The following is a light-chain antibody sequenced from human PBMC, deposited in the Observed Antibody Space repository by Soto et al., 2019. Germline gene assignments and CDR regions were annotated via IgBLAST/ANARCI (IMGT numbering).Light chain of an antibody. CDR2: GAS. CDR1: QSVRSN. CDR3: QQYNDWPVT. V-gene: IGKV3-15*01. Sequence: EIVMTQSPATLSVSPGERATLSCRASQSVRSNLAWYQQKPGQAPRLLIYGASTRATGSPGKFSGSGSGTEFTLSISSLQSEYFAVYYCQQYNDWPVTFGQVTRVEIK. J-gene: IGKJ1*01.